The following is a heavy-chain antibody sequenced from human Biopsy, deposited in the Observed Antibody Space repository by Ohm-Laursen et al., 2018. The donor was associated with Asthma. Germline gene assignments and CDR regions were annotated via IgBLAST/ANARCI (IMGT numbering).Heavy chain of an antibody. D-gene: IGHD3-3*01. V-gene: IGHV3-30-3*01. CDR2: GGSYYDGGLK. Sequence: SLRLSCSASGFTFRSYAMHWVRQAPGKGLEWVAVGGSYYDGGLKYYADSVNGRFTVSRDDSKNTLYLQMNSLRPDDTAVYYCAKDVMEWYLPAFDFWGQGTLVTVSS. CDR3: AKDVMEWYLPAFDF. J-gene: IGHJ4*01. CDR1: GFTFRSYA.